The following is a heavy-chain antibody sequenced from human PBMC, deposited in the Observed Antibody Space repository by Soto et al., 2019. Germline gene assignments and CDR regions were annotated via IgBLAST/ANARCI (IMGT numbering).Heavy chain of an antibody. D-gene: IGHD3-10*01. CDR2: ISSSSSYI. Sequence: PGWSLRLSCAASGFTFSSYSMNWVRQAPGKGLEWVSSISSSSSYIYYADSVKVRFTISRDNAKNSLYLQMNSLRAEDTAVYYCARDKKSTMVRGVSLYYGMDVWGQGTTVTVSS. CDR1: GFTFSSYS. J-gene: IGHJ6*02. V-gene: IGHV3-21*01. CDR3: ARDKKSTMVRGVSLYYGMDV.